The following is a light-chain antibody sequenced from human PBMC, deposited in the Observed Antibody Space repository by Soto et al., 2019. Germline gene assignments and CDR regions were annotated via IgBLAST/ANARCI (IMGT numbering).Light chain of an antibody. CDR2: KAS. V-gene: IGKV1-5*03. J-gene: IGKJ1*01. CDR3: QQYNSYPRT. Sequence: DIQMTQSPSTLSASVGDRATITCRASQSISSWLAWYQQKPGKAPKILIYKASSVDLGVPSRFSGSGSCTEFTLTISSLQPDDFAPYYCQQYNSYPRTFGQGTKVEIK. CDR1: QSISSW.